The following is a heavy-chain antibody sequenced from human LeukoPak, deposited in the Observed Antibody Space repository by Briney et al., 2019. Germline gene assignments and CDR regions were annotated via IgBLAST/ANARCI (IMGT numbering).Heavy chain of an antibody. J-gene: IGHJ4*02. D-gene: IGHD5-18*01. Sequence: GGSLRLSCAASGFTFSSYEMNWVRQAPGKGLEWVSYISSSGSSIYYADSVKGRFTISRDNAKNSLYLQMNSLRAEDTAVYYCARASYGYLDYWGQGTLVTVSS. V-gene: IGHV3-48*03. CDR1: GFTFSSYE. CDR2: ISSSGSSI. CDR3: ARASYGYLDY.